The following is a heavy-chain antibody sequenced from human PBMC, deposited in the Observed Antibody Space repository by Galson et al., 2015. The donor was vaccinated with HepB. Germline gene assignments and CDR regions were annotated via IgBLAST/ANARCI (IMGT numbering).Heavy chain of an antibody. CDR3: ARVLRLRKGYKSPFDY. Sequence: CAISGDSVSSNSSLWNWIRQSPSSGLEWLGRTYYRYKWNNDYADSVKSRISITSDTSKNTFSLQLNSVTPEDTAVYFCARVLRLRKGYKSPFDYWGQGTLITVSS. CDR2: TYYRYKWNN. V-gene: IGHV6-1*01. J-gene: IGHJ4*02. CDR1: GDSVSSNSSL. D-gene: IGHD5-24*01.